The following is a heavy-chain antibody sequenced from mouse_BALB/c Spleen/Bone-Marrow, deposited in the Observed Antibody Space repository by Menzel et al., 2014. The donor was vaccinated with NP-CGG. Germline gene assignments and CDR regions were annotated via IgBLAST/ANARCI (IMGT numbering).Heavy chain of an antibody. J-gene: IGHJ4*01. Sequence: QVQLKQSGAELVKPGASVKLSCKASGYTFTSYYMYWVKQRPGQGLEWIGGINPSNGGTNFNEKFKSKATLTVDKSSSTAYMQLSSLTPEDSAVYYCTRYGYDPLYAMDYWGQGTSVTVSS. V-gene: IGHV1S81*02. CDR3: TRYGYDPLYAMDY. D-gene: IGHD2-3*01. CDR2: INPSNGGT. CDR1: GYTFTSYY.